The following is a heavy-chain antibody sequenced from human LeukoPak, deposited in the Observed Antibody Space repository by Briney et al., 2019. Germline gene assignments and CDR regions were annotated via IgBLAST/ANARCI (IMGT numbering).Heavy chain of an antibody. J-gene: IGHJ4*02. CDR3: ALIAAAGTDFDY. Sequence: PGGSLRLSCAASGFTFSSYWMNWARQAPGKGLEWVAVISYDGSNKYYADSVKGRFTISRDNSKNTLYLQMNSLRAEDTAVYYCALIAAAGTDFDYWGQGTLVTVSS. V-gene: IGHV3-30*03. CDR2: ISYDGSNK. D-gene: IGHD6-13*01. CDR1: GFTFSSYW.